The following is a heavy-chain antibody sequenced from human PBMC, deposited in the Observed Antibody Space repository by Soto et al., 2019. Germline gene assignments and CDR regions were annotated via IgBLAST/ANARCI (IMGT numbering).Heavy chain of an antibody. CDR2: ISAYNGNT. V-gene: IGHV1-18*04. Sequence: ASVKVSCKTSGYTFTTFGISWVRQAPGQGLEWMGWISAYNGNTNYAQKFQGRVTMTTDTSTSTAYMELRSLRSDDTAVYYCARGYCGSTSCDNWLDPWGQGTLVTVYS. CDR1: GYTFTTFG. J-gene: IGHJ5*02. CDR3: ARGYCGSTSCDNWLDP. D-gene: IGHD2-2*01.